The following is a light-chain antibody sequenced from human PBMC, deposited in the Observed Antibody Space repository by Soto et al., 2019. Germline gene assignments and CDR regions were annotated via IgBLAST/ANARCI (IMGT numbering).Light chain of an antibody. CDR1: QSGSSY. CDR2: GAS. Sequence: EIVLTQSPGTLSLSPGERATLSCRASQSGSSYLAWYQQKPGQAPRLLIYGASSRATGIPDRFSGSGSGTDCTITISRLEPADFEVYYCHNSGNSPFPFGPGTKVDIK. V-gene: IGKV3-20*01. CDR3: HNSGNSPFP. J-gene: IGKJ3*01.